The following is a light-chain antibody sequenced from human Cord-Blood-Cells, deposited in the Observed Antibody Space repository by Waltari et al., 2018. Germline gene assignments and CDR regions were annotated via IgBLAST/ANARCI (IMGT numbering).Light chain of an antibody. CDR1: QSVLYSSNNKNY. CDR3: QQYYSTPYS. Sequence: DIVMTQSPDSLAVSLGERATINCKSSQSVLYSSNNKNYLAWYQQKPGQPPKLLISWASTRESGVPDRFSGSGSGTEFTLTNSRLQAEDVAVYYCQQYYSTPYSFGQGTKLEIK. V-gene: IGKV4-1*01. CDR2: WAS. J-gene: IGKJ2*03.